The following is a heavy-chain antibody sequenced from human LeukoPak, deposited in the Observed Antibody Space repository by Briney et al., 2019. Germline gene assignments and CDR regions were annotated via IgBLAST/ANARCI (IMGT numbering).Heavy chain of an antibody. D-gene: IGHD2-2*01. CDR3: ARDGTSTDDY. CDR2: ISGNNDNP. J-gene: IGHJ4*02. CDR1: GYTFSNFG. V-gene: IGHV1-18*01. Sequence: ASVKVSCKTSGYTFSNFGISWVRQAPGQGLEWMGWISGNNDNPNYGQKFQGRFTVTTDSSTSSAYMELRDLRSDDTAVYYCARDGTSTDDYWGQGTLVTVSS.